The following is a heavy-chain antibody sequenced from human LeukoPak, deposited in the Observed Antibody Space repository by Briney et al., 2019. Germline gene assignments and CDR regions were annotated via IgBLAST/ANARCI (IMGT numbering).Heavy chain of an antibody. J-gene: IGHJ4*02. V-gene: IGHV3-53*01. Sequence: GGSLRLSCAASGFTVSSNYMNWVRQAPGKGLEWVSVIYGGGNIYYADSVKGRFTISRDDSKNTVYQQMDSLRAEDTAMYYCARDRGDYSDYSDFFDAWGQGTLVTFSS. CDR1: GFTVSSNY. CDR2: IYGGGNI. CDR3: ARDRGDYSDYSDFFDA. D-gene: IGHD4-11*01.